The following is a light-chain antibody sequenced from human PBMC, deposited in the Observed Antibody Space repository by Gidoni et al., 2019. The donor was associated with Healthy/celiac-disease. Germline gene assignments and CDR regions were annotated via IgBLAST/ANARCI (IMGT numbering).Light chain of an antibody. CDR1: QSICSH. CDR3: QQSYSTPLT. CDR2: AAS. J-gene: IGKJ3*01. V-gene: IGKV1-39*01. Sequence: DIQMTQYPTSMSASVGDRVTITCRASQSICSHLNWYQQKQGKAPKLLSYAASSLQSGVPSRFSGSGSGTDFTLTISSLQPEDFATYYCQQSYSTPLTFGPGTKVDIK.